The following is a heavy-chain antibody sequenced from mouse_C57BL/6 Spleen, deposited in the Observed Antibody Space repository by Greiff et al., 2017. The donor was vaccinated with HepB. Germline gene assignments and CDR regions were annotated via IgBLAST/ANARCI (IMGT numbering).Heavy chain of an antibody. CDR1: GYAFSSSW. J-gene: IGHJ2*01. D-gene: IGHD3-3*01. Sequence: QVQLQQSGPELVKPGASVKISCKASGYAFSSSWMNWVKQRPGKGLEWIGRIYPGDGDTNYNGKFKGKATLTADKSSSTAYMQLSSLTSEDSAVYFCASSYCNYFDYWGQGTTLTVSS. CDR3: ASSYCNYFDY. CDR2: IYPGDGDT. V-gene: IGHV1-82*01.